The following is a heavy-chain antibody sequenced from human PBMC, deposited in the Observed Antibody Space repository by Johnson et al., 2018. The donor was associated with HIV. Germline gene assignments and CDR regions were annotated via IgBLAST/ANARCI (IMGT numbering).Heavy chain of an antibody. J-gene: IGHJ3*02. V-gene: IGHV3-9*01. CDR3: AKDKWGGHNLHAIDI. D-gene: IGHD5-24*01. Sequence: KGLEWVSRISWNGGSIDYADSVKGRFTISRDNAKNSLYLQMNSLRPEDTALYYCAKDKWGGHNLHAIDIWGQGTMVTVSS. CDR2: ISWNGGSI.